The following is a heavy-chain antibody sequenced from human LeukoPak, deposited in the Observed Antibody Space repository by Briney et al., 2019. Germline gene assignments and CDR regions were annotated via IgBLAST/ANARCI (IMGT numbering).Heavy chain of an antibody. Sequence: PGRSLRVSCAASGFAFRSYSMHWVRQAPGKGLEWVAVIWYDGSNKYYADSVKGRFTISRDNSKNTLYLQMNSLRAEDTAMYYCVKVSDGDYYFDYWGQGTLVTVSS. CDR2: IWYDGSNK. J-gene: IGHJ4*02. V-gene: IGHV3-33*06. CDR3: VKVSDGDYYFDY. CDR1: GFAFRSYS. D-gene: IGHD4-17*01.